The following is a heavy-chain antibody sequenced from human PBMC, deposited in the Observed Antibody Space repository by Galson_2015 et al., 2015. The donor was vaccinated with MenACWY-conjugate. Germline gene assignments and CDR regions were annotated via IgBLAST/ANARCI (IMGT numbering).Heavy chain of an antibody. CDR3: AKSRGASFYFDS. CDR2: INPGGSST. CDR1: GFIFNTYW. V-gene: IGHV3-74*01. Sequence: SLRLSCAASGFIFNTYWMHWVRQAPGKGLVWVSRINPGGSSTNYADSVKDRFTISRDSAKNTQYLQMNSLRPEATAVFYCAKSRGASFYFDSWGQGTLVTVSS. D-gene: IGHD1-26*01. J-gene: IGHJ4*02.